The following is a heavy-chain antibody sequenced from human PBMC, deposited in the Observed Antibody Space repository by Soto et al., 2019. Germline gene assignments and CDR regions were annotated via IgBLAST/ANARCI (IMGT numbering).Heavy chain of an antibody. V-gene: IGHV3-53*01. D-gene: IGHD3-9*01. Sequence: GGSLRISCTASGFRVTSNYMTWVRQAPGKGLECVSVIYAGGNTYYADSVKGRFTISSDNSKNTLYLQMNNLRAEDTAVYYCARVTTFYDILTSSYALNYFDYWGQGTRVTVS. J-gene: IGHJ4*02. CDR1: GFRVTSNY. CDR2: IYAGGNT. CDR3: ARVTTFYDILTSSYALNYFDY.